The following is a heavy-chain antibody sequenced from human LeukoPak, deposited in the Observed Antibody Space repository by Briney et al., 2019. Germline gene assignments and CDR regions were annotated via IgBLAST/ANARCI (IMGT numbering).Heavy chain of an antibody. CDR1: GFTFTNVW. D-gene: IGHD1-26*01. CDR3: ATDLRWELTNDF. V-gene: IGHV3-15*01. Sequence: GGSLRLSCAASGFTFTNVWMNWVRQAPGKGLEWVGRIISNADGGKTDYAAPVKGRFTISRDDSENTLYLQMNSLKPEDTAVYYCATDLRWELTNDFWGQGTLVTVSS. CDR2: IISNADGGKT. J-gene: IGHJ4*02.